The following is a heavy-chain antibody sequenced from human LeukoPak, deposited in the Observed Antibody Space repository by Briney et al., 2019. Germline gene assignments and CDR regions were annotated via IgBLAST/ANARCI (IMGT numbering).Heavy chain of an antibody. V-gene: IGHV4-39*01. CDR1: GVSISSTTYY. J-gene: IGHJ5*02. CDR3: VRSYDFWSDPNRFDP. Sequence: PSETLSLTCTVSGVSISSTTYYWAWIRQPPGKGLEWFGCVYPSGTAYYNPFLKSRVTISVGTPKNQFSLKLTSVTAADTAVYYCVRSYDFWSDPNRFDPWGQGTLVTVSS. D-gene: IGHD3-3*01. CDR2: VYPSGTA.